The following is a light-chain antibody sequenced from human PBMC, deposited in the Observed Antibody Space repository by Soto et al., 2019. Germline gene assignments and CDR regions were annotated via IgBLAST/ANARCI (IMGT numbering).Light chain of an antibody. Sequence: DIHMTQSPSTLSASVGNRVTITCRASESISSWLAWYQQKPGKAPNLLIYEASNLESGVPSRFSGSGSGTDFTLTISGLQPDDSATYYCQLYNSSPLTFGGGTRVEIQ. CDR2: EAS. J-gene: IGKJ4*01. V-gene: IGKV1-5*03. CDR3: QLYNSSPLT. CDR1: ESISSW.